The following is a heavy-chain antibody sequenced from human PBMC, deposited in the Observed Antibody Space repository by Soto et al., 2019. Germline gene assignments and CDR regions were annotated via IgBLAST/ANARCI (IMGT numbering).Heavy chain of an antibody. D-gene: IGHD2-15*01. CDR1: GFTFSSYG. CDR3: ARASGRYCSGGRCLPNDY. J-gene: IGHJ4*02. CDR2: IWYDGSNK. Sequence: PGGSLRLSCAASGFTFSSYGMHWVRQAPGKGLEWVAVIWYDGSNKYYADSVKGRFTISRDNSKNTLYLQMNSLRAEDTAVYYCARASGRYCSGGRCLPNDYWGQGTLVTVSS. V-gene: IGHV3-33*01.